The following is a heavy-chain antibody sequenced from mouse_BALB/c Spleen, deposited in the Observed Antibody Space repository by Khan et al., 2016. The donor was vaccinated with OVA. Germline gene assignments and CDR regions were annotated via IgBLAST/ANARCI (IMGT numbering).Heavy chain of an antibody. CDR2: IWSGGST. J-gene: IGHJ3*01. Sequence: QVQLQQSGPGLVQPSQSLSITCTVSGFSLINYGVHWVRQSPGKGLEWLGVIWSGGSTDYNTAFISRLSISKDNSKSQVFFKLNSLQHTDTAIYYCARNYDYDEGLVYWGQGTLVTVSA. D-gene: IGHD2-4*01. V-gene: IGHV2-2*02. CDR3: ARNYDYDEGLVY. CDR1: GFSLINYG.